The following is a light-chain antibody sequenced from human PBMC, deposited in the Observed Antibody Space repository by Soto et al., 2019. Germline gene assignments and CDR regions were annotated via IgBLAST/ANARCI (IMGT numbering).Light chain of an antibody. CDR1: NIGSKT. Sequence: SYELTQPPSVSVAPGKTARITCGGNNIGSKTVHWYQQKPGQAPVLVIYYDSDRPSGIPERFSGSNSGNTATLTISRVEAGDEADYYCHVWDSSSDVVFGGGTKLTVL. CDR3: HVWDSSSDVV. J-gene: IGLJ2*01. CDR2: YDS. V-gene: IGLV3-21*04.